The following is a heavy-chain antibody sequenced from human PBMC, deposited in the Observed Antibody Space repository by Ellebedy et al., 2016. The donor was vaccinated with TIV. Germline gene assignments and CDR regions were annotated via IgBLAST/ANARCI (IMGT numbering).Heavy chain of an antibody. CDR3: TKARDGGGSVDY. Sequence: PGGSLRLSCAAPGVTVSSNHMNWVRQAPGKGLEWVSVFQSGGTTHYADSVKCRFTISRDNSKNTLYLQMNSLRAEDTAVYYCTKARDGGGSVDYWGQGTLVTVSS. CDR1: GVTVSSNH. V-gene: IGHV3-66*01. CDR2: FQSGGTT. J-gene: IGHJ4*02. D-gene: IGHD2-15*01.